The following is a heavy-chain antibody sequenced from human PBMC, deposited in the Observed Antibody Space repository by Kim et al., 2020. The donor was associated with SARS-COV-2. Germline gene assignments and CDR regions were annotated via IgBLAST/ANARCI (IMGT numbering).Heavy chain of an antibody. Sequence: SETLSLTCTVSGGSISSSTYYWGWIRQPPGKGLEWIGDIFYRGNTYYNTSLKSRVTISVDTSKNQFSLKMISVTAADTAVYYCARRGIVGATDVTAFDIWGQGTMVTVSS. V-gene: IGHV4-39*01. CDR1: GGSISSSTYY. J-gene: IGHJ3*02. CDR3: ARRGIVGATDVTAFDI. D-gene: IGHD1-26*01. CDR2: IFYRGNT.